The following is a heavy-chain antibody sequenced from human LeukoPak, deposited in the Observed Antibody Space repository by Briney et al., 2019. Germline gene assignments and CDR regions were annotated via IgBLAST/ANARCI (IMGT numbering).Heavy chain of an antibody. CDR3: TRDFGSIVVVTAIVD. V-gene: IGHV3-53*01. D-gene: IGHD2-21*02. J-gene: IGHJ4*02. CDR1: GFTVSSNY. CDR2: IYSGGST. Sequence: GGSLRLSCAASGFTVSSNYMSWVRQAPGKGLEWVSVIYSGGSTYYADSVKGRFTISRDNAKNSLYLQMNSLRAEDTAIYYCTRDFGSIVVVTAIVDWGQGTLVTVSS.